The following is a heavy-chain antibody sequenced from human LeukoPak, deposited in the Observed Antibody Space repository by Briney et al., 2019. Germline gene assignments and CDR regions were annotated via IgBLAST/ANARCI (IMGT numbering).Heavy chain of an antibody. V-gene: IGHV1-8*01. CDR3: ARGGDSSGWRNAFDI. CDR1: GYTFTSYD. Sequence: ASVKVSCKASGYTFTSYDINWVRQATGQGLEWMGWMNPNSGNTGYAQRFQGRVTMTRNTSISTAYMELSSLRSEDTAVYYCARGGDSSGWRNAFDIWGQGTMVTVSS. J-gene: IGHJ3*02. D-gene: IGHD6-19*01. CDR2: MNPNSGNT.